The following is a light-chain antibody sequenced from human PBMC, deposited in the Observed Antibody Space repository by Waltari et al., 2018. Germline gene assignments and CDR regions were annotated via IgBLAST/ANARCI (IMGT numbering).Light chain of an antibody. J-gene: IGKJ5*01. CDR1: QRVSGY. V-gene: IGKV3-11*01. CDR2: DAS. CDR3: QHRSNWPPIT. Sequence: EIVLTQSPATLSLSPGESATLSCRANQRVSGYLAWYQHQPGQAPRLLIYDASNRATGIPARFSGSGSGTHFTLTISSLEPEDFAVYYCQHRSNWPPITFGQGTRLDIK.